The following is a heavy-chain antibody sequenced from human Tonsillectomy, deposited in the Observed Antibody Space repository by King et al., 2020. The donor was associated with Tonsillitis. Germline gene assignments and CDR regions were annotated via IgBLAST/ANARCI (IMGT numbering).Heavy chain of an antibody. D-gene: IGHD6-13*01. Sequence: VQLVESGGGLVKPGGSLRLSCAASGFTFSSYSMNWVRQAPGKGLEWVSSISSSSSYIYYADSVKGRFTISRDNAKNSLYLQMNSLRAEDTAVYYCARDLGRGWYSSSWYLDYWGQGTLVTVSS. CDR2: ISSSSSYI. CDR3: ARDLGRGWYSSSWYLDY. CDR1: GFTFSSYS. V-gene: IGHV3-21*01. J-gene: IGHJ4*02.